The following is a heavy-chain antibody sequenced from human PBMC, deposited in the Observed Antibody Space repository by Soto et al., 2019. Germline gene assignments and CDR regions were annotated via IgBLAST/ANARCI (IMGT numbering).Heavy chain of an antibody. CDR1: GGTFSSYA. D-gene: IGHD5-18*01. CDR3: ARARSLKSRIQLWFWYFDL. J-gene: IGHJ2*01. V-gene: IGHV1-69*12. CDR2: IIPIFGTA. Sequence: QVQLVQSGAEVKKPGSSVKVSCKASGGTFSSYAISWVRQAPGQGLEWMGGIIPIFGTANYAQKFQGRVTITADESTSTAYMELSSLRCEDTAVYYCARARSLKSRIQLWFWYFDLWGRGTLVTVSS.